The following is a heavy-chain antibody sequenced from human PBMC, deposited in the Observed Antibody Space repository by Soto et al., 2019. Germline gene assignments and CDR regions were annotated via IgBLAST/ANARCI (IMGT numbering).Heavy chain of an antibody. CDR3: AKSQGFSTSWGVDY. CDR2: VSNNGGST. D-gene: IGHD2-2*01. J-gene: IGHJ4*02. CDR1: GFTFSSYA. Sequence: GGSLRLSCAASGFTFSSYAMSWVRQAPGKGLEWVSGVSNNGGSTYYADSVKGRFTISRDNYKNTLYLQMNSLRAEDTAVYYCAKSQGFSTSWGVDYWGQGSLVTVSS. V-gene: IGHV3-23*01.